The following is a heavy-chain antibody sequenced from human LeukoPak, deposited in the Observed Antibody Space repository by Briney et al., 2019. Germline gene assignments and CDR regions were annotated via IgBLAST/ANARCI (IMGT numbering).Heavy chain of an antibody. Sequence: PSETLSLTCTVSGGSISSSSYYWGWIRQPPGKGLDWIGSIFYSGSTYYNPSLKSRVTISVGTSKNQFSLKLSSVTAADTAVYYCARHGSYYGSAPHYYFDYWGQGTLVTVSS. J-gene: IGHJ4*02. CDR3: ARHGSYYGSAPHYYFDY. D-gene: IGHD3-10*01. V-gene: IGHV4-39*01. CDR1: GGSISSSSYY. CDR2: IFYSGST.